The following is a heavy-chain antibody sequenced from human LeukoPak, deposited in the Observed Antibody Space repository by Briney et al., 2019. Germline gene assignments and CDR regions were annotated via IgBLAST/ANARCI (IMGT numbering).Heavy chain of an antibody. D-gene: IGHD1-26*01. Sequence: GGSLRLSCAASGFTFSSYWMSWVRQAPGKGLEWVANIKQDGSEKYYVDSVKGRFTISRDNAKNSLYLQMNSLRAEDTAVYYCAKEEATRVEDFDYWGQGTLVTVSS. CDR1: GFTFSSYW. J-gene: IGHJ4*02. V-gene: IGHV3-7*03. CDR2: IKQDGSEK. CDR3: AKEEATRVEDFDY.